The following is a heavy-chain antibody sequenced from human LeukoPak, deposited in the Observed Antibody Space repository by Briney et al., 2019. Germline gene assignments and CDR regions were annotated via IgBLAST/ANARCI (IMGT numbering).Heavy chain of an antibody. J-gene: IGHJ3*02. CDR1: GGSLSSYY. CDR2: IYYSGST. D-gene: IGHD3-3*01. CDR3: ARDGDFWSGPIAFDI. V-gene: IGHV4-59*01. Sequence: SETLSLTCTVSGGSLSSYYWSWIRQPPGKGLEWIGYIYYSGSTNYNPSLKSRVTISVDTSKNQFSLKLSSVTAADTAVYYCARDGDFWSGPIAFDIWGQGTMVTVSS.